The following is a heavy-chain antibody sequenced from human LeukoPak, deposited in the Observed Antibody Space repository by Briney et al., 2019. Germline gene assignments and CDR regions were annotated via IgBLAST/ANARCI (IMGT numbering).Heavy chain of an antibody. Sequence: GGSLRLSCAASGFTFSSYSMNWVRQAPGKGLEWVSSISSSSSYIYYADSVKGRFTISRDNSKNTLYLQMNSLRAEDTAVYYCAKDSRSGSYYYYYMDVWGKGTTVTISS. CDR3: AKDSRSGSYYYYYMDV. V-gene: IGHV3-21*01. J-gene: IGHJ6*03. CDR1: GFTFSSYS. CDR2: ISSSSSYI. D-gene: IGHD1-26*01.